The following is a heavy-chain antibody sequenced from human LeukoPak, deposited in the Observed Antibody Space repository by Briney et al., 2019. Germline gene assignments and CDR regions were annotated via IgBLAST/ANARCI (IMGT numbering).Heavy chain of an antibody. Sequence: GASVKVSCKASGYTFTSYGISWVRQAPGQGLGWMGWINTNTGNPTYAQGFAGRFVFSLDTSVSTAYLQISSLKAEDTAVYYCARGYYYDRSGYYSPGGYWGQGTLVTVSS. V-gene: IGHV7-4-1*02. CDR1: GYTFTSYG. J-gene: IGHJ4*02. D-gene: IGHD3-22*01. CDR3: ARGYYYDRSGYYSPGGY. CDR2: INTNTGNP.